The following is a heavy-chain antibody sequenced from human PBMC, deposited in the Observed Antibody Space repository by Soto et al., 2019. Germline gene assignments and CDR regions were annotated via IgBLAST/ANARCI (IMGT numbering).Heavy chain of an antibody. CDR3: ARGSITMVRGVINYYYYGMDV. V-gene: IGHV1-69*13. Sequence: VASVKVSCKASGGTFISYAISWVRQAPGQGLEWMGGIIPIFGTANYAQKFQGRVTITADESTSTAYMELSSLRSEDTAVYYCARGSITMVRGVINYYYYGMDVWGQGTTVTVSS. J-gene: IGHJ6*02. D-gene: IGHD3-10*01. CDR1: GGTFISYA. CDR2: IIPIFGTA.